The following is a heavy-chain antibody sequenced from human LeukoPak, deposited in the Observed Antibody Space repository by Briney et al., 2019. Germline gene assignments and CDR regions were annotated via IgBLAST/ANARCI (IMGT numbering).Heavy chain of an antibody. CDR3: TRWRFGELLYDF. V-gene: IGHV3-49*03. CDR2: IRSRASGGTT. J-gene: IGHJ4*02. D-gene: IGHD3-10*01. Sequence: PGGSLRLSCAASGFNFGDYAVSWFRQAPGKGLEWVGFIRSRASGGTTEYAASVRGRFTISRDDSKTIAYLEMNSLKADDTAVYYCTRWRFGELLYDFWGQGTLVTVSS. CDR1: GFNFGDYA.